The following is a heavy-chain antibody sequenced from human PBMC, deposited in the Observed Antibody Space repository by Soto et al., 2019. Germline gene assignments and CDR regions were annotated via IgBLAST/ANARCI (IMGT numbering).Heavy chain of an antibody. J-gene: IGHJ6*02. Sequence: QVQLVQSGAEVKKPGASVKVSCKASGYTFTGYYMHWVRQAPGQGLEWMGWINPNSGGTNYAQKFQGMVPMTRDTSISTAYMELSRLRSDDTAVYYCARDIVVVPAARIGMDVWGQGTTFTVSS. CDR3: ARDIVVVPAARIGMDV. CDR2: INPNSGGT. D-gene: IGHD2-2*01. CDR1: GYTFTGYY. V-gene: IGHV1-2*02.